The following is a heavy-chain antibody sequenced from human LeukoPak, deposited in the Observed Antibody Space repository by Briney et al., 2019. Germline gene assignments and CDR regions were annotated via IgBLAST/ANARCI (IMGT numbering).Heavy chain of an antibody. V-gene: IGHV4-61*01. CDR3: ARGGSTSWAKFDN. Sequence: PSETLSLTCTVSGDSIRSSSYYWSWIRQPPGKGLEWIGCIYYSGSTNYNPSLESRVTISVDTSKNQFSLKLSSVTAADTAVYYCARGGSTSWAKFDNWGQGTLVTVSS. J-gene: IGHJ4*02. CDR2: IYYSGST. D-gene: IGHD6-13*01. CDR1: GDSIRSSSYY.